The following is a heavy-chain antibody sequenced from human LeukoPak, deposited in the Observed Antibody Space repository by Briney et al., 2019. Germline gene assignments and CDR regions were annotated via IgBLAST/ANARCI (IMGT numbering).Heavy chain of an antibody. Sequence: GGSLRLSCAASGFTFNRHAMHWVRQAPGKGPEWLAVIAYDGSNKYYADPVEGRFTVSRDNSKNTLYLQMNSLRAEDTAVYYCARVRGVAAAPLGYYFDYWGQGTLVTVSS. CDR3: ARVRGVAAAPLGYYFDY. J-gene: IGHJ4*02. D-gene: IGHD6-13*01. CDR2: IAYDGSNK. V-gene: IGHV3-30*04. CDR1: GFTFNRHA.